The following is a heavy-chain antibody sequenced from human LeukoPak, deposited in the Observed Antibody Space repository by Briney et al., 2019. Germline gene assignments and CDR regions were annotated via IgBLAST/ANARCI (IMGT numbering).Heavy chain of an antibody. CDR3: ARDDANAHDY. CDR1: GGTISSGDYY. V-gene: IGHV4-31*03. D-gene: IGHD4/OR15-4a*01. Sequence: SETLSLTCTVSGGTISSGDYYWSWIRQHPGKGLEWIGHIHDSGTTYHNPSLKSRVTISVDTSKNQFSLKLSPVTAADTAVYYCARDDANAHDYWGQGTLVTVSS. CDR2: IHDSGTT. J-gene: IGHJ4*02.